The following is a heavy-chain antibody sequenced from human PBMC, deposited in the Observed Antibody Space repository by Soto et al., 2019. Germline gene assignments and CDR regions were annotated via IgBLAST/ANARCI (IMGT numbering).Heavy chain of an antibody. CDR1: GFTFSSYW. V-gene: IGHV3-7*01. Sequence: PGGSLRLSCAASGFTFSSYWMSWVRQAPGTGLEWVANIKQDGSEKYYVDSLKGRFDISRDNAKNSLHLQMNSLRAEDTAVYYCARVTGPRSYYYGMDVWGQGTTVTVSS. CDR2: IKQDGSEK. D-gene: IGHD3-16*01. J-gene: IGHJ6*02. CDR3: ARVTGPRSYYYGMDV.